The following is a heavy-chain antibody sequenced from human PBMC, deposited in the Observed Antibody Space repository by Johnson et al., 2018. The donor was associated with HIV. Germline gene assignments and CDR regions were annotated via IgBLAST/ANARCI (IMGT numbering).Heavy chain of an antibody. J-gene: IGHJ3*02. CDR3: AKERQLVRAFDI. D-gene: IGHD6-6*01. CDR1: GFTFSNYW. Sequence: QVHLVESGGGLVQPGGSLRLSCAASGFTFSNYWMSWVRQAPGKGLEWVAVISFDGSEEYYVDSVKGRFTISRDNSNNTLYLQMNSLRAVDTAVYYCAKERQLVRAFDIWGQGTMVTVSS. V-gene: IGHV3-30*18. CDR2: ISFDGSEE.